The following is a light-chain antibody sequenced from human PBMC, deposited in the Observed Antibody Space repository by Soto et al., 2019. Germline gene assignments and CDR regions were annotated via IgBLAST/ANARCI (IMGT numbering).Light chain of an antibody. CDR1: SSNIGSNS. V-gene: IGLV1-44*01. CDR2: NNN. J-gene: IGLJ3*02. Sequence: QAVVTQPPSESGTPGQRVTISCSGSSSNIGSNSVTWFQQLPGTAPNLLISNNNQRPSGVPDRFSGSKSGTSASLAINGLQSEDEADYFCAAWDASLNAGVFGGGTKVTVL. CDR3: AAWDASLNAGV.